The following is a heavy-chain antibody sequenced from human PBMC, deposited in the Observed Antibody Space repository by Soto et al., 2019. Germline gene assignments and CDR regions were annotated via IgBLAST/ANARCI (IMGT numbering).Heavy chain of an antibody. CDR2: ISGSGGST. V-gene: IGHV3-23*01. Sequence: PGGSLRLSCAASGFTFSSYAMSWVRQAPGKGLEWVSAISGSGGSTYYADSVKGRFTISRDNSKNTLYLQMNSLRAEDTAVYYCAKDYFYDFWSGYTNYYYYYGMDVWGQGTTVTVSS. D-gene: IGHD3-3*01. CDR1: GFTFSSYA. CDR3: AKDYFYDFWSGYTNYYYYYGMDV. J-gene: IGHJ6*02.